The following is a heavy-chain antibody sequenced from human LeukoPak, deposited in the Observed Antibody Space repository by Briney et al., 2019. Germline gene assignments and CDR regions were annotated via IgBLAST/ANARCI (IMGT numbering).Heavy chain of an antibody. D-gene: IGHD3-9*01. CDR2: IYYSGST. CDR1: GGSFSGYY. Sequence: SETLSLTCAVYGGSFSGYYWSWIRQPPGKGLEWIGYIYYSGSTYYNPSLKSRVTISVDTSKNQFSLKLSSVTAADTAVYYCAREQGYYDILTGYQIPNWFDPWGQGTLVTVSS. CDR3: AREQGYYDILTGYQIPNWFDP. J-gene: IGHJ5*02. V-gene: IGHV4-34*09.